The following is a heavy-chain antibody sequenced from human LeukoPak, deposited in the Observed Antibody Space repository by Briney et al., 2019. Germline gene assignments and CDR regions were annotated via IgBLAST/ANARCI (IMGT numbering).Heavy chain of an antibody. CDR1: GFTFSSYS. CDR2: ISSSSSTI. Sequence: KAGGSLRLSCAASGFTFSSYSMNWVRQAPGKGLEWVSYISSSSSTIYYADSVKGRFTISRDNAKNSLYLQMNSLRDEDTAVYYCARGGYYYDSSGYFHYFDYWGQGTLVTVSS. J-gene: IGHJ4*02. V-gene: IGHV3-48*02. CDR3: ARGGYYYDSSGYFHYFDY. D-gene: IGHD3-22*01.